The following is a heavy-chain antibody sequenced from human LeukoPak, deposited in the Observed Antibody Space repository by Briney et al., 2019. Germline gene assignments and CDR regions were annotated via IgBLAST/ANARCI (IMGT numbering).Heavy chain of an antibody. J-gene: IGHJ6*03. CDR2: IHISGKS. CDR1: GDSISDYY. CDR3: ARDLTIFGVVHYYYYMDV. Sequence: SSETLSLTCTISGDSISDYYNDYYWTWVRQPAGKGLQWIGRIHISGKSDYNPSLKSRVTTSVDTSKNQFSLKLSSVTAADTAVYYCARDLTIFGVVHYYYYMDVWGKGTTVTVSS. V-gene: IGHV4-4*07. D-gene: IGHD3-3*01.